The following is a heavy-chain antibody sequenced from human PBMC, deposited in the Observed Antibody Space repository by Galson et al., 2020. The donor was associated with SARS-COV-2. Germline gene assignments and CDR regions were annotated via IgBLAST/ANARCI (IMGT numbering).Heavy chain of an antibody. V-gene: IGHV3-9*01. D-gene: IGHD3-22*01. CDR3: VPDSSGYYNIDY. J-gene: IGHJ4*02. Sequence: GGSLRLSCAASGFTFDDYDMHWVRQAPGKGLEWVSGISWNSGSIGYADSVKGRFTISRDNAKNSLYLQMNSLRAEDTALYYCVPDSSGYYNIDYWGQGTLVTVSS. CDR2: ISWNSGSI. CDR1: GFTFDDYD.